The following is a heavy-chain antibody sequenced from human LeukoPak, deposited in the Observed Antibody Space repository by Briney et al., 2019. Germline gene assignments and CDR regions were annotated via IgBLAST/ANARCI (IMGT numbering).Heavy chain of an antibody. Sequence: PGFALRLSCATSGFTFSHYGMHWVRQAPGKGLDWVAVTWHGKSDRYYEDSVKGRFTISRDDSKNTMYLHMNSLRAEDTAVYYRARAYMTPNYYYYYGMDVWGQGTTVTVS. CDR3: ARAYMTPNYYYYYGMDV. V-gene: IGHV3-33*01. D-gene: IGHD2-21*01. J-gene: IGHJ6*02. CDR2: TWHGKSDR. CDR1: GFTFSHYG.